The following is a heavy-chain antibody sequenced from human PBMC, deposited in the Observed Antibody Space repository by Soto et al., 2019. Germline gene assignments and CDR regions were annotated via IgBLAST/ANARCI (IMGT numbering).Heavy chain of an antibody. Sequence: ESGGGVVQPGRSLRLSCAASGFTFSSYGMHWVRQAPGKGLEWVAVISYDGSNKYYADSVKGRFTISRDNSKNTLYLQMNSLRAEDTAVYYCAKAKYYLDAFDIWGQGTMVTVSS. V-gene: IGHV3-30*18. D-gene: IGHD3-10*01. J-gene: IGHJ3*02. CDR2: ISYDGSNK. CDR3: AKAKYYLDAFDI. CDR1: GFTFSSYG.